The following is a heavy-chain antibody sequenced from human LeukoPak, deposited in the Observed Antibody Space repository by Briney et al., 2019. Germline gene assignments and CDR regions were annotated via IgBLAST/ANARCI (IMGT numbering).Heavy chain of an antibody. Sequence: GGSLRLSCAASGFTFSSYAMHWVRQAPGKGLEWVAVISYDGSNKYYADSVKGRFTISRDNSKNTLYLQMNSLRAEDTAVYYCARDRPDSSSWYGAAFDIWGQGTMVTVSS. CDR1: GFTFSSYA. D-gene: IGHD6-13*01. CDR2: ISYDGSNK. J-gene: IGHJ3*02. CDR3: ARDRPDSSSWYGAAFDI. V-gene: IGHV3-30-3*01.